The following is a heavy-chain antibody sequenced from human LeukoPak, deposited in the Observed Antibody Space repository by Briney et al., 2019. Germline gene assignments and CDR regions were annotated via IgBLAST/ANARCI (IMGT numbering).Heavy chain of an antibody. V-gene: IGHV3-74*01. D-gene: IGHD3-10*01. CDR1: GFTFRSYW. CDR2: INGDESNT. Sequence: PGRSLRLSCAASGFTFRSYWMHWVRQTPGKGLVWVSRINGDESNTTYADSAKGRFTTSRDTAKNTLYLQMISLRADDTAVYYCARGSGSYASDALDIWGQGTMVTVSS. J-gene: IGHJ3*02. CDR3: ARGSGSYASDALDI.